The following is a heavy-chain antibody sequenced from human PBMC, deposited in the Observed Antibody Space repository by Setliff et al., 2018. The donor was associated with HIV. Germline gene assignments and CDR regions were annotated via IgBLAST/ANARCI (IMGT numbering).Heavy chain of an antibody. J-gene: IGHJ4*02. CDR3: ALWGYSNAGGFDY. Sequence: TLSLTCAVSGVSTTNFYWSWIRQPPGKGLEWIGYLYNSGNTKYNPSLKSRVTISIDMSKTHLSLSLTSVTAADTALYYCALWGYSNAGGFDYWGRGTLVTVSS. V-gene: IGHV4-59*08. CDR1: GVSTTNFY. D-gene: IGHD5-12*01. CDR2: LYNSGNT.